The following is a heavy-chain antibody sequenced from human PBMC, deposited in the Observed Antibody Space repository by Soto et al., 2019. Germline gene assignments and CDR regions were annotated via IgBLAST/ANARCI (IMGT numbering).Heavy chain of an antibody. V-gene: IGHV3-74*01. D-gene: IGHD2-2*01. J-gene: IGHJ4*02. CDR1: GFTFSSYW. CDR3: ATAVPFDY. CDR2: TNSDGSST. Sequence: AGGSLRLSCAASGFTFSSYWMHWVRQAPGKGLVWVSRTNSDGSSTYYANSVKGRFTISRDNAKNTLYLQMNSLRAEDTAVYYCATAVPFDYWGQGTLVTVSS.